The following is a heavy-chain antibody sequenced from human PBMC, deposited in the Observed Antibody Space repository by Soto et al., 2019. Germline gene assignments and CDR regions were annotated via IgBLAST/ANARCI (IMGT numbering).Heavy chain of an antibody. V-gene: IGHV4-39*01. CDR1: GGSISSSSYY. Sequence: SETLSLTCTVSGGSISSSSYYWGWIRQPPGKGLEWIGSIYYSGSTYYNPSLKSRVTISVDTSKNQFSLKLSSVTAADTAVYYCARHEVATISYFDYWGQGTLVTSPQ. D-gene: IGHD5-12*01. CDR3: ARHEVATISYFDY. J-gene: IGHJ4*02. CDR2: IYYSGST.